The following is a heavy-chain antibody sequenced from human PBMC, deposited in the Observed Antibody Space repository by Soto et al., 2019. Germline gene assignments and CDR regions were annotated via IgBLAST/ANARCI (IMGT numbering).Heavy chain of an antibody. J-gene: IGHJ5*02. CDR1: GYTFTGYY. V-gene: IGHV1-2*04. D-gene: IGHD3-9*01. CDR2: INPNSGGT. Sequence: ASVKVSCKASGYTFTGYYMHWVRQAPGQGLEWMGWINPNSGGTNYAQKFQGWVTMTRDTSISTAYMELSRLRSDDTAVYYCARSAYDILTGSFDHWGQGTLVTVPS. CDR3: ARSAYDILTGSFDH.